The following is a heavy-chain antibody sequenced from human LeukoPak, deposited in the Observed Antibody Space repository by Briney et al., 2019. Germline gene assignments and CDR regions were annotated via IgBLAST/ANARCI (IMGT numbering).Heavy chain of an antibody. CDR1: GYSFTSYW. J-gene: IGHJ6*02. CDR3: ARLQAISALPIGIVGATMDYYYGMDV. CDR2: IYPGDSDT. V-gene: IGHV5-51*01. Sequence: GESLKISCKGSGYSFTSYWIGWVRQMPGKGLEWMGIIYPGDSDTRYSPSFQGQVTISADKSISTAYLQWSSLKASDTAMYYGARLQAISALPIGIVGATMDYYYGMDVWGQGTTVTVSS. D-gene: IGHD1-26*01.